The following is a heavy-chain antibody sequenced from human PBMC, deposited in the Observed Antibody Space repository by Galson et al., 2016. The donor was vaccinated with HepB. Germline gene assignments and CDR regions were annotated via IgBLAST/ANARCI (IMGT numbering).Heavy chain of an antibody. CDR2: IHSSGST. CDR1: GGSISSYY. Sequence: SETLSLTCTVPGGSISSYYWSWIRQPPGKGLEWIGYIHSSGSTNYNPSLKSRVTISVDTSKNQFSLKLSSVTAADTAVYYCARYTPIVRGVVLGFDNWGQGTLVTVSS. CDR3: ARYTPIVRGVVLGFDN. J-gene: IGHJ4*02. V-gene: IGHV4-59*01. D-gene: IGHD3-10*01.